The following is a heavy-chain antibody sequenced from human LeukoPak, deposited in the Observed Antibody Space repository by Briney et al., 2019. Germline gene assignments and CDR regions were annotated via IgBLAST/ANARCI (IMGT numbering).Heavy chain of an antibody. Sequence: GGSLRLSCAASGFTFSSYSMNWVRQAPGEGLEWLSYINSGGSTIYYADSVKGRFTISRDKAKSSLYLQMNSLRAEDTAVYYCARLAGAAVGTSDFDYWGQGTLVTVSS. CDR1: GFTFSSYS. CDR2: INSGGSTI. D-gene: IGHD6-13*01. J-gene: IGHJ4*02. V-gene: IGHV3-48*01. CDR3: ARLAGAAVGTSDFDY.